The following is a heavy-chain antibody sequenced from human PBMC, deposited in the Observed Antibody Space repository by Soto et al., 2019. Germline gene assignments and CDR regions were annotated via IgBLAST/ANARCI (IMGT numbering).Heavy chain of an antibody. V-gene: IGHV3-30*18. CDR1: GFTSSNHG. Sequence: GGSLRLPCGASGFTSSNHGSRWIRKTQGKGLEWVAVISYDGSNKYYADPVKGRFTISRDNSKNTLYLQMNSLRAEDTVLYYGAKDKGGSCSDSAFWGKGTSV. D-gene: IGHD3-10*02. CDR3: AKDKGGSCSDSAF. J-gene: IGHJ6*03. CDR2: ISYDGSNK.